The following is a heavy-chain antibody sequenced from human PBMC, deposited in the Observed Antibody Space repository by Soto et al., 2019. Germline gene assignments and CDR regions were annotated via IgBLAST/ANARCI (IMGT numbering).Heavy chain of an antibody. J-gene: IGHJ6*02. CDR3: AKEGPTRYYYGMDV. CDR2: ISYDGSNK. V-gene: IGHV3-30*18. CDR1: GFSFSNNG. D-gene: IGHD1-1*01. Sequence: QVQLVESGGGVVQPGRSLRLSCAASGFSFSNNGMHWVRQAPGKGLEWVAIISYDGSNKYYADSVKGRFTISRDNSKNTLYLQMNSLRAEDTAVYYCAKEGPTRYYYGMDVWGQGTTVTVSS.